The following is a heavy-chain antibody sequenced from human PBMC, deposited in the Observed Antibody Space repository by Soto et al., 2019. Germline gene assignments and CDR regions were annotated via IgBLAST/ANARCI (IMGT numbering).Heavy chain of an antibody. Sequence: QVQLVQSGAEVKKPGSSVKVSCKASGGTFSTYAINWVRQAPGQGLEWMGGIIPIFGTPNYAQKCQGRVTITADESTSTAYMELSSMRSEDTAVYYCASNTPVGGMDVWGQGTTVTVSS. J-gene: IGHJ6*02. CDR1: GGTFSTYA. V-gene: IGHV1-69*01. CDR3: ASNTPVGGMDV. D-gene: IGHD2-2*02. CDR2: IIPIFGTP.